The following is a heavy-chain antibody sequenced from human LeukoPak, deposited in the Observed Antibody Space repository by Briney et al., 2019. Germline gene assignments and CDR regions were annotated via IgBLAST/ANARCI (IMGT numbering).Heavy chain of an antibody. CDR3: ARDFADRPSYPGYSSSWYPYYYYGMDV. J-gene: IGHJ6*02. CDR2: IYTSGST. Sequence: SETLSLTCTVSGGSISSYYWSWIRQPAGKGLEWIGRIYTSGSTNYNPSLKSRVTMSVDTSKNQFSLKLSSVTAADTAVYYCARDFADRPSYPGYSSSWYPYYYYGMDVWGQGTTVTVSS. CDR1: GGSISSYY. V-gene: IGHV4-4*07. D-gene: IGHD6-13*01.